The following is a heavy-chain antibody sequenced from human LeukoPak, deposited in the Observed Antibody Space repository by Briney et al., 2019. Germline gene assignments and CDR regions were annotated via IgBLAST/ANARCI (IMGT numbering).Heavy chain of an antibody. CDR3: ARSVLGATIMSFDY. V-gene: IGHV4-59*01. J-gene: IGHJ4*02. CDR2: IYYSGST. CDR1: GGSISSYY. D-gene: IGHD5-12*01. Sequence: SGTLSLTCTVSGGSISSYYWSWIRQPPGKGLEWIGYIYYSGSTNYNPSLKSRVTISVDTSKNQFSLKLSSVTAADTAVYYCARSVLGATIMSFDYWGQGTLVTVSS.